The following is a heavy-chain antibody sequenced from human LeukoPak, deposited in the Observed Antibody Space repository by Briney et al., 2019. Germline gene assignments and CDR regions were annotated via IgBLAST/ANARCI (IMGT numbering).Heavy chain of an antibody. CDR2: INHSGST. V-gene: IGHV4-34*01. D-gene: IGHD6-13*01. Sequence: PSETLSLTCAVYGGSFSGYYWSWIRQPPGKGLEWIGEINHSGSTNYNPSLKSRVTISVDTSKNQFSLKLSSVTAADTAVYYCARGIKYRPGYSSGWYGPKRYYYYYYMDVWGKGTTVTISS. CDR3: ARGIKYRPGYSSGWYGPKRYYYYYYMDV. CDR1: GGSFSGYY. J-gene: IGHJ6*03.